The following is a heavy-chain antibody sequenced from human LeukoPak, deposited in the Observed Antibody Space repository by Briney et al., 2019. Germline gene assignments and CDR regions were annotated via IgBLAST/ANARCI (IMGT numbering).Heavy chain of an antibody. J-gene: IGHJ4*02. D-gene: IGHD3-3*01. CDR1: GGSININSFY. V-gene: IGHV4-39*01. CDR3: VSNLRLLEWLPDS. Sequence: SETLSLTCTVSGGSININSFYWGWARHPPGKGLEWIGIGSLSYSGSTYYSPSLKSRVTISVDMAKSQSSLKLSSVTAADTAVYYCVSNLRLLEWLPDSWGQGTLVTVSS. CDR2: LSYSGST.